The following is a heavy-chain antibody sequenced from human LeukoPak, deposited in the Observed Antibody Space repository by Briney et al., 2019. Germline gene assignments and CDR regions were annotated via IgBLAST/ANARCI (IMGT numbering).Heavy chain of an antibody. J-gene: IGHJ4*02. D-gene: IGHD3-10*01. Sequence: SGGSLRLSCAASGFTFSSYAMSWVRQAPGKGLEWVSTISGNTYSTYYADSVKGRFTVSRDNSKNIVHLRMNSLRAEDTAVYFCANSRGYGSGNLWGQGTLVTVSS. CDR1: GFTFSSYA. V-gene: IGHV3-23*01. CDR2: ISGNTYST. CDR3: ANSRGYGSGNL.